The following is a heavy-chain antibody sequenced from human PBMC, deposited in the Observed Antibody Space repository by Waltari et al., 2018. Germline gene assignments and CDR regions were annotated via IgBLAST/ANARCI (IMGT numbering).Heavy chain of an antibody. V-gene: IGHV3-7*03. CDR2: IKQDGSEK. CDR1: GFTFSSYW. CDR3: ATIPTTVTGYFDY. D-gene: IGHD4-17*01. J-gene: IGHJ4*02. Sequence: EVQLVASGGGLVQPGGSLRLSCAASGFTFSSYWMSWVRQAPGKGLEWVANIKQDGSEKYYVDSVKGRFTISRDNANNSLYLQMNSLRAEDTAVYYCATIPTTVTGYFDYWGQGTLVTVSS.